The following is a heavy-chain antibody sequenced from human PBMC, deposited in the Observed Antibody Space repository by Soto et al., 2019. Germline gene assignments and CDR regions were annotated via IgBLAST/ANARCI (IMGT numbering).Heavy chain of an antibody. J-gene: IGHJ4*02. CDR2: INLSGDT. CDR1: GGSFSGYS. D-gene: IGHD6-19*01. CDR3: ARDLSSLHSWLVHSFDY. Sequence: PSETLSLTCAVSGGSFSGYSWSWIRQPPGKGLEWIGQINLSGDTNYSPSLKSRLSLSGDPSKNHFSLSLTSVTAADSAVYYCARDLSSLHSWLVHSFDYWGQGTLVTVSS. V-gene: IGHV4-34*01.